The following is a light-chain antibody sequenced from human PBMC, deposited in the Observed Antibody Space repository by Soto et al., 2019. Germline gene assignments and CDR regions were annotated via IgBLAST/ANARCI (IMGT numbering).Light chain of an antibody. V-gene: IGKV3-20*01. J-gene: IGKJ2*01. CDR2: AAS. CDR3: QQYGSSPPYT. Sequence: EIVMTQSPGTLSLSPGERATLSCRASQTINNNFLGWYQQKPGQPPRLLIFAASRRATGIPDRFSGSGSGTDFTLTISRLEPGDFGVYYCQQYGSSPPYTLGQGTKLDIK. CDR1: QTINNNF.